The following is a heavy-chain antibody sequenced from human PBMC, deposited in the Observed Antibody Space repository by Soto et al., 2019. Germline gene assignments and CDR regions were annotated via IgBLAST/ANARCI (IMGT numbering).Heavy chain of an antibody. D-gene: IGHD3-10*01. V-gene: IGHV4-59*01. J-gene: IGHJ5*02. Sequence: NPSETLSLTCTVSGGSISSYYWSWIRQPPGKGLEWIGYIYYSGSTNYNPSLKSRVTISVDTSKNQFSLKLSSVTAADTAVYYCARKGYYGSGSYYQTGNWFDPWGQGTLVNVS. CDR2: IYYSGST. CDR3: ARKGYYGSGSYYQTGNWFDP. CDR1: GGSISSYY.